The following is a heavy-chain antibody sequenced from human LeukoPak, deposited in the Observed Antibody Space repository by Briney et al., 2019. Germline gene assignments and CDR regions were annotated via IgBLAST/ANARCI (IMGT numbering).Heavy chain of an antibody. J-gene: IGHJ4*02. CDR3: ARASSDYGDYYFDY. V-gene: IGHV4-31*03. D-gene: IGHD4-17*01. CDR2: IYYSGST. CDR1: GGSISSGGYY. Sequence: PSETLSLTCTVPGGSISSGGYYWNWIRQHPGKGLEWIGYIYYSGSTYYNPSLKSRVTISVDTSKNQFSLKLSSVTAADTAVYYCARASSDYGDYYFDYWGQGTLVTVSS.